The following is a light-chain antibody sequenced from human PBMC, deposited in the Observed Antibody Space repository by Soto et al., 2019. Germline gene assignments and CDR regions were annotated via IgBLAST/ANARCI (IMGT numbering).Light chain of an antibody. J-gene: IGKJ1*01. Sequence: DIRMTQSPSSLSASVGDRVTITCRASQSISSYLNWYQQKPGKAPKLLIYAASSLQSGVPSRFSGRGSGTDFTLTISTLHPEDFATYYCQQSYSTPVAFGQGTKVEIK. CDR3: QQSYSTPVA. V-gene: IGKV1-39*01. CDR2: AAS. CDR1: QSISSY.